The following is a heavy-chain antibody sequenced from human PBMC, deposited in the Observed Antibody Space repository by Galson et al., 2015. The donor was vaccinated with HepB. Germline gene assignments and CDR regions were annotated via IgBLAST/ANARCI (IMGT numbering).Heavy chain of an antibody. V-gene: IGHV4-59*01. CDR2: INYSGST. Sequence: ETLSLTCTVSGDSINSYYWSWIRQPPGKGLEWIGYINYSGSTKYNPSLKSRVTISIVTSKSQFSLKLSSVTAADTAVYYCARDQRWGWDYFDYWGQGTLVTVSS. J-gene: IGHJ4*02. CDR3: ARDQRWGWDYFDY. D-gene: IGHD6-19*01. CDR1: GDSINSYY.